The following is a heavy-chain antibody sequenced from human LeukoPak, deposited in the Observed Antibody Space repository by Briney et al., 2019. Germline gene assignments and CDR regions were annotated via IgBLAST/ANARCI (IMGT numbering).Heavy chain of an antibody. Sequence: SQTLSLTCTVSGGSISSGDYYWSWIRQPPGKGLKWIGSFFYSGSTYYNPSLKSRVTISVDTSKNQFSLKLSSVTAADTAVYYCARAGYDFWSGYPRYYFDYWGQGTLVTVSS. J-gene: IGHJ4*02. CDR3: ARAGYDFWSGYPRYYFDY. V-gene: IGHV4-30-4*08. CDR1: GGSISSGDYY. CDR2: FFYSGST. D-gene: IGHD3-3*01.